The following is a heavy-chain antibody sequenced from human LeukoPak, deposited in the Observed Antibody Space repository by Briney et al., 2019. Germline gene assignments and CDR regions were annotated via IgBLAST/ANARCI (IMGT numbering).Heavy chain of an antibody. CDR2: IKQDGSEK. CDR1: GFTFSSYW. Sequence: GGSVRLSCAASGFTFSSYWMSWVRQAPGKGLEGVANIKQDGSEKYYVDSVKGRFTISRDNAKNSLYLQMNSLRAEDTAVYYCARVSQDDYYYYGMDVWGQGTTVTVSS. D-gene: IGHD2-15*01. V-gene: IGHV3-7*01. CDR3: ARVSQDDYYYYGMDV. J-gene: IGHJ6*02.